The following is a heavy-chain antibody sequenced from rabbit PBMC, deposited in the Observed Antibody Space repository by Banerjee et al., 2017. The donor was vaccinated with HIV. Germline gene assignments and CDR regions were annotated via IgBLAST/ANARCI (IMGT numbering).Heavy chain of an antibody. CDR3: ARDPDSYSWFYFNL. CDR1: AFSFSNKYV. J-gene: IGHJ4*01. Sequence: QEQLEESGGDLVKPEGSLTLTCTASAFSFSNKYVMCWVRQAPGKRPEWIACIGTGSSGSTEYASWAKGRFTISKTSSTTVTLQMTSLTAADTATYFCARDPDSYSWFYFNLWGPGTLVTVS. D-gene: IGHD6-1*01. V-gene: IGHV1S45*01. CDR2: IGTGSSGST.